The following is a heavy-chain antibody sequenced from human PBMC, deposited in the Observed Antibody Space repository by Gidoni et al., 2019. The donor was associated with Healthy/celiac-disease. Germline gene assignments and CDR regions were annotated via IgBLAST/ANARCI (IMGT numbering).Heavy chain of an antibody. J-gene: IGHJ4*02. V-gene: IGHV3-30*03. CDR1: GFTFSSYG. D-gene: IGHD6-13*01. CDR2: ISYDGSNK. Sequence: QVQLVESGGGVVQPGRSLRLSCAASGFTFSSYGMHWVRQAPGTGLAWVAVISYDGSNKYYADSVKGRFTISRDNSKNTLYLQMNSLRAEDTAVYYCASDSLATYYFDYWGQGTLVTVSS. CDR3: ASDSLATYYFDY.